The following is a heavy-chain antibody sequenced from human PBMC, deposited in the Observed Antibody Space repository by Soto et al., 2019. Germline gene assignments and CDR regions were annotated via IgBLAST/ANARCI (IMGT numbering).Heavy chain of an antibody. D-gene: IGHD6-13*01. CDR3: AKSALAAAGTGPFDY. CDR2: ITGGGNNK. V-gene: IGHV3-23*01. J-gene: IGHJ4*02. Sequence: PGGSLRLSCAASGFTYSTYTMHWVRQAPGKGLEWVAAITGGGNNKNYADSVKGRFSISRDNSMNTLYLQMNSLGAEDTAVYYCAKSALAAAGTGPFDYWGQGTLVTVSS. CDR1: GFTYSTYT.